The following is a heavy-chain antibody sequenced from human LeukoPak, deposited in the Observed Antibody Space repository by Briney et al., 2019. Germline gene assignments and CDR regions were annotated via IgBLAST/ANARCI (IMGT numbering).Heavy chain of an antibody. CDR1: GGSINSGSYY. CDR3: ARAPWGYYYYMDV. V-gene: IGHV4-61*02. D-gene: IGHD7-27*01. J-gene: IGHJ6*03. CDR2: IYTSGST. Sequence: SQTLSLTCTVSGGSINSGSYYWSWIRQPAGKGLEWIGRIYTSGSTNYNPSLKSRVTISVDTSKNQFSLKLSSVTAADTAVYYCARAPWGYYYYMDVWGKGTTVTISS.